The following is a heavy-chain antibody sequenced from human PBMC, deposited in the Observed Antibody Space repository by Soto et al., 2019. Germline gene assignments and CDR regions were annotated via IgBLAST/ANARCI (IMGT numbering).Heavy chain of an antibody. CDR1: GFTFSDYA. J-gene: IGHJ4*02. CDR3: AKVGGIFGVVIPFDY. V-gene: IGHV3-23*01. CDR2: ISGRSTSA. D-gene: IGHD3-3*01. Sequence: GGSLRLSCAASGFTFSDYAMSWVRQAPGKGLEWVSAISGRSTSAYYADSVKGRFTISRDNSQNTLYLQMNSLRAEDTAVYYCAKVGGIFGVVIPFDYWGQGTLVTVSS.